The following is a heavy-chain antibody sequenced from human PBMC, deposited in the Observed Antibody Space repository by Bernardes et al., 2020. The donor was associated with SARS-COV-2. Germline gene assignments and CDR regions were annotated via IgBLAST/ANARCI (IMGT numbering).Heavy chain of an antibody. CDR1: GYTFTSYG. Sequence: ASVKVSCKASGYTFTSYGISWVRQAPGQGLEWMGWISAYNGNTNYAQKLQGRVTMTTDTSTSTAYMELRSLRSDDTAVYYCARETYSYGYYLIGGEYYMDVWGKGTTVTVSS. CDR3: ARETYSYGYYLIGGEYYMDV. V-gene: IGHV1-18*01. CDR2: ISAYNGNT. J-gene: IGHJ6*03. D-gene: IGHD5-18*01.